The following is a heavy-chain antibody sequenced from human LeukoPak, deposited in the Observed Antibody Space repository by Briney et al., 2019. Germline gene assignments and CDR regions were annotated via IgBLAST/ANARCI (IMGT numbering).Heavy chain of an antibody. J-gene: IGHJ6*02. Sequence: SVKVSCKASGGTFSSYAISWVRQAPGQGLEWMGGIIPIFGTANYAQKFQGRVTLTTDTSTSTAYMELRSLRSDDTAVYYCASGSITMIRGVTYYYYGMDVWGQGTTVSISS. CDR3: ASGSITMIRGVTYYYYGMDV. CDR2: IIPIFGTA. CDR1: GGTFSSYA. V-gene: IGHV1-69*05. D-gene: IGHD3-10*01.